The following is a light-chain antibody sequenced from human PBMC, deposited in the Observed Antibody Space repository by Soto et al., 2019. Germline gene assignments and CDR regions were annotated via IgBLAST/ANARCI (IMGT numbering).Light chain of an antibody. CDR1: SSDVGGYNY. V-gene: IGLV2-8*01. CDR2: EVT. Sequence: QSALTQPPSASGSPGQSVTISCTGTSSDVGGYNYVSWYQQHPGKAPKLMIYEVTKRPSGVPDRFSGSKSGNTASLTVSGLQAEDEADYYCSSHAGSINLVFGGGTKSPS. CDR3: SSHAGSINLV. J-gene: IGLJ2*01.